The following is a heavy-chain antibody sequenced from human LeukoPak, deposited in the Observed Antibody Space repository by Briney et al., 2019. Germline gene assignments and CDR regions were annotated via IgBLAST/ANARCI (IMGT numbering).Heavy chain of an antibody. CDR1: GYTFTSFG. Sequence: ASVKVSCKGSGYTFTSFGISWVRQAPGQGLEWMGWISAYSGNRNYAQKLQGRVTMTTDPSTSTAYMEIRSLRSDDTAVYYCTRDLGVDTTMIFFDYWGQGSLVTVSS. CDR2: ISAYSGNR. V-gene: IGHV1-18*01. D-gene: IGHD5-18*01. CDR3: TRDLGVDTTMIFFDY. J-gene: IGHJ4*02.